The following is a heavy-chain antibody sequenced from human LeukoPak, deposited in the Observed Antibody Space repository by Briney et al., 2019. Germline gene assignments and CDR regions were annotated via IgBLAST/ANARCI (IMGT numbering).Heavy chain of an antibody. CDR2: ISRSSGTI. CDR1: GFVFSDYT. Sequence: GGSLRLSCRASGFVFSDYTMNWVRQAPGRGLEWISYISRSSGTIYYADSVKGRFTISRDNGKNSLYLQMNSLRAEDTAVYYCARVPYYDFWSGYSGDYYGMDVWGQGTTVTVSS. J-gene: IGHJ6*02. D-gene: IGHD3-3*01. CDR3: ARVPYYDFWSGYSGDYYGMDV. V-gene: IGHV3-48*01.